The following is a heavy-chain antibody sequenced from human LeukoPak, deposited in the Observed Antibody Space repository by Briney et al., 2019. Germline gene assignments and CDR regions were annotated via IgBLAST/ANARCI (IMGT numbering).Heavy chain of an antibody. CDR2: IKQDGSEK. CDR1: GFTFSSYW. V-gene: IGHV3-7*01. CDR3: AKSRAPTAAPDAFDI. D-gene: IGHD1-14*01. J-gene: IGHJ3*02. Sequence: GGSLRLSCAASGFTFSSYWMSWVRQAPGKGLEWVANIKQDGSEKYYVDSVKGRFTISRDNAKNSLYLQMNSLRAEDTAVYYCAKSRAPTAAPDAFDIWAKGQWSPSLQ.